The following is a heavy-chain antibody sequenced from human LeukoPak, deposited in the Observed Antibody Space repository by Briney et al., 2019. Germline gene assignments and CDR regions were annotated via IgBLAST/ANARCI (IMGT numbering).Heavy chain of an antibody. V-gene: IGHV3-23*01. D-gene: IGHD2-15*01. CDR2: ISGGGGST. Sequence: GGSLRLSCAASGFTFTSYAMTWVRQAPGKGLEWVSIISGGGGSTYYADSVKGRFTISRDISKNTLYLQMNSLRAEDTAIYYCAKNLYCGGGSCYPSALGMDVWGQGTTVTVSS. CDR3: AKNLYCGGGSCYPSALGMDV. CDR1: GFTFTSYA. J-gene: IGHJ6*02.